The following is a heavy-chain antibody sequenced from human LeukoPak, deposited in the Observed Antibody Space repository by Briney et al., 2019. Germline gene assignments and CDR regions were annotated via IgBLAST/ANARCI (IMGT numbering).Heavy chain of an antibody. CDR2: INHSGST. Sequence: SETLSLTCAVYGGSFSGYYWSWIRQPPGKGLEWIGEINHSGSTNYNPSLKSRVTISVDTSKNQFSLKLSSVTAADTAVYYCARGLDSSNFDYWGQGTLVTVSS. CDR3: ARGLDSSNFDY. D-gene: IGHD6-13*01. CDR1: GGSFSGYY. V-gene: IGHV4-34*01. J-gene: IGHJ4*02.